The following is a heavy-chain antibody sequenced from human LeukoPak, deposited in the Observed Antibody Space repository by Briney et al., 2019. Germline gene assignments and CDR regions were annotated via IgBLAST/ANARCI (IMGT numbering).Heavy chain of an antibody. Sequence: ASVKVSCKASGYTFNSYGISWVRQAPGQGLEWMGWINPNSGGTNYAQKFQGRVTMTRDTSISTAYMELSRLRSDDTAVYYCARDYSGVDNWFDPWGQGTLVTVSS. CDR3: ARDYSGVDNWFDP. D-gene: IGHD1-26*01. J-gene: IGHJ5*02. V-gene: IGHV1-2*02. CDR1: GYTFNSYG. CDR2: INPNSGGT.